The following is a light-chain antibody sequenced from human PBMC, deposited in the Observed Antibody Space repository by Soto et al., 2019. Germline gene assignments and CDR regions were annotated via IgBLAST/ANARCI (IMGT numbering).Light chain of an antibody. J-gene: IGKJ4*01. CDR1: QGISSY. CDR3: QKYNSAPLT. Sequence: IQLTQSPSSLSASVEDRVTITCRASQGISSYLAWYQQKPGKAPKLLIYAASTLQAGVPSQFSGSGSGTDFTLTSSSLQPEDVAAYYCQKYNSAPLTFGGGTKVDIK. V-gene: IGKV1-27*01. CDR2: AAS.